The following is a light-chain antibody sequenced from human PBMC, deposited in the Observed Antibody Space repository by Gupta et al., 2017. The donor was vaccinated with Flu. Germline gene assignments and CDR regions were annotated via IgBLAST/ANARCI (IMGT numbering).Light chain of an antibody. CDR3: QKYGTSPLT. Sequence: EIVLPQSPGILSLSPGERATLSCRASQSVGSSYLARYQQKPGQAPSLLIYGASSRATGIPDRFSGRGSGTDFNLNISRLEPEDCAVYYCQKYGTSPLTFGGGTKVEI. CDR2: GAS. CDR1: QSVGSSY. J-gene: IGKJ4*01. V-gene: IGKV3-20*01.